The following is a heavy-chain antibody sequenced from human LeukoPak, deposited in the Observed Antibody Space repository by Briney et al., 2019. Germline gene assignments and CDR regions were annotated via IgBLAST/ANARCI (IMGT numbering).Heavy chain of an antibody. CDR1: GFTVSGNY. Sequence: GGSLRLSCAVSGFTVSGNYMSWVRQAPGKGLEWVAFIRYDGSNKYYADSVKGRFTISRDNSKNTLYLQMNSLRAEDTAVYYCAKAARGSSGYGALFDYWGQGTLVTVSS. D-gene: IGHD3-22*01. CDR2: IRYDGSNK. V-gene: IGHV3-30*02. CDR3: AKAARGSSGYGALFDY. J-gene: IGHJ4*02.